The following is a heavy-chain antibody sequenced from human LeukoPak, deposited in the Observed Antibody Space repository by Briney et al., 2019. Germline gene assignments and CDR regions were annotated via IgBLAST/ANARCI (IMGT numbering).Heavy chain of an antibody. V-gene: IGHV3-74*01. CDR1: GFTFRDYW. CDR2: IDRDGFPT. J-gene: IGHJ4*02. Sequence: PGGSLRLSCAASGFTFRDYWMFWVRQAPGKGLIWLSRIDRDGFPTIYADSVKGRFTVSRNNARNTLYLQMNNLRDDDSAVYYCAASRWSGALAFWGKGSLVTVSS. D-gene: IGHD3-3*01. CDR3: AASRWSGALAF.